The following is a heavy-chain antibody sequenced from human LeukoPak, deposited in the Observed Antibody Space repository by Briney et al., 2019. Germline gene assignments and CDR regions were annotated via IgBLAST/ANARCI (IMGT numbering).Heavy chain of an antibody. V-gene: IGHV3-48*03. Sequence: PGGSLRLSCAASGFTFSTYEMNWVRQAPGEGLEWVSYISSSGSTIYYADSVKGRFTISRDNAKSSLYLQINSLRVEDTAVYYCAREGWLDPWGQGTLVIVPS. J-gene: IGHJ5*02. CDR3: AREGWLDP. CDR2: ISSSGSTI. CDR1: GFTFSTYE.